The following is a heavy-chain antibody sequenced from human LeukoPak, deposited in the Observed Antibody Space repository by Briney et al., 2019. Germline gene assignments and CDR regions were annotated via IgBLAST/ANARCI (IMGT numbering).Heavy chain of an antibody. Sequence: GGSLRLSCASSGFTFPTYAMSWVRQAPGKGLEWVSSISSSSSYIYYADSVKGRFTISRDNAKNSLYLQMNSLRAEDTAVYYCARDPGYSYGFGRVYFDYWGQGTLVTVSS. CDR3: ARDPGYSYGFGRVYFDY. V-gene: IGHV3-21*01. J-gene: IGHJ4*02. CDR2: ISSSSSYI. D-gene: IGHD5-18*01. CDR1: GFTFPTYA.